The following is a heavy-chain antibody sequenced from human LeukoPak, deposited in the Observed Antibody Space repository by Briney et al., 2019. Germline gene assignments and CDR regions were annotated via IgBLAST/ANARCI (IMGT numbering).Heavy chain of an antibody. CDR2: ISYDGSQK. D-gene: IGHD6-13*01. CDR1: GFTFSVYT. J-gene: IGHJ4*02. CDR3: ARANSSSWHNFEY. Sequence: GGSLRLSCAASGFTFSVYTMHWVRQAPGRGLEWLAVISYDGSQKYHADSVKGRLTISRDNSANTVSLQMSSLRVEDTAVFYCARANSSSWHNFEYWGQGTLVTVSS. V-gene: IGHV3-30*04.